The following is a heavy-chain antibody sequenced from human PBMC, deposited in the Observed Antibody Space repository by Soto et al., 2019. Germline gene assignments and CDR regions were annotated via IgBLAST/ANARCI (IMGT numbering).Heavy chain of an antibody. CDR1: GGSISSSSYY. CDR2: IYYSGST. V-gene: IGHV4-61*05. CDR3: AGSMRYNWFDP. J-gene: IGHJ5*02. D-gene: IGHD1-26*01. Sequence: SETLSLTCTVSGGSISSSSYYWGWIRQPPGKGLEWIGYIYYSGSTNYNPSLKSRVTISVDTSKNQFSLKLSSVTAADTAVYYCAGSMRYNWFDPWGQGTLVTVSS.